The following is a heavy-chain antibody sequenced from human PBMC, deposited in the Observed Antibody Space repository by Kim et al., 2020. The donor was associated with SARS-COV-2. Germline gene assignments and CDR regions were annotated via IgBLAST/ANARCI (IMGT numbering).Heavy chain of an antibody. CDR3: ARNDYCDSLFDF. D-gene: IGHD4-17*01. V-gene: IGHV3-53*01. J-gene: IGHJ4*02. CDR1: GFTVSSHY. CDR2: IYRGGST. Sequence: GGSLRLSCAASGFTVSSHYMSWVRQAPGKGPEWVSVIYRGGSTYYADSVKGRFTISRDNSKNALYLQMNSLRAEDTAVYYCARNDYCDSLFDFWGQGTLVTVSS.